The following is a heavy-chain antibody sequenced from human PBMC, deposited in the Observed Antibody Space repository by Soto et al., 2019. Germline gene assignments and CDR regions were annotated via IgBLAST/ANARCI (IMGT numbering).Heavy chain of an antibody. V-gene: IGHV3-23*01. D-gene: IGHD2-2*01. CDR2: ISGSGGST. CDR3: ARDQFRVKGADTSCYLHQDCKGGLIYYYYGMDV. J-gene: IGHJ6*02. Sequence: PGGSLRLSCAASGFTFSSYAMSWVRQAPGKGLEWVSAISGSGGSTYYADSVKGRFTISRDNSKNTLYLQMNSLRSEDTAVYYCARDQFRVKGADTSCYLHQDCKGGLIYYYYGMDVWGQGTTVTVSS. CDR1: GFTFSSYA.